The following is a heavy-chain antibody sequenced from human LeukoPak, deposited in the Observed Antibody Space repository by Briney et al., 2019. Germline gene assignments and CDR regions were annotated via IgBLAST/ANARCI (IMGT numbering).Heavy chain of an antibody. J-gene: IGHJ4*02. CDR1: GGSISSSRYY. CDR2: IYYSGST. CDR3: ARPGGIMEDY. Sequence: PSETLSLTCTVSGGSISSSRYYWGWIGRPPGKGLEWIGSIYYSGSTYYNPSLKSRVTISVDTSKNQFSLKLSSVTAADTAVYYCARPGGIMEDYWGQGTLVTASS. V-gene: IGHV4-39*01. D-gene: IGHD1-26*01.